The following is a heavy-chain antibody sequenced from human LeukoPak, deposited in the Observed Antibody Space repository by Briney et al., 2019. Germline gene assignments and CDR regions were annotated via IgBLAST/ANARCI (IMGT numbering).Heavy chain of an antibody. J-gene: IGHJ4*02. CDR2: VDPEDGET. D-gene: IGHD1-14*01. V-gene: IGHV1-69-2*01. CDR1: GYTFTDYY. Sequence: GATVKISCKVSGYTFTDYYMHWVPQAPGKGLEWMGLVDPEDGETIYAEKFQGRVTMTTDTSTSTAYMELRSLRSDDTAVYYCARARTGSAYTLQGYFDYWGQGTLVTVSS. CDR3: ARARTGSAYTLQGYFDY.